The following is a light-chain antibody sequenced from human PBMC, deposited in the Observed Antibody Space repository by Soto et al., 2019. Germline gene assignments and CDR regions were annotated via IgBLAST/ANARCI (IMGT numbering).Light chain of an antibody. CDR1: QSVSSN. V-gene: IGKV3-15*01. Sequence: EIVMTQSPAALSVSPGDRATVSCRASQSVSSNLAWYQQKPGQAPRLLIYGASTRATDIPARFSGSGSGTEFTLTISSLQSEDSAVYYCQPYNNWPPWTFGQGTKVDIK. J-gene: IGKJ1*01. CDR3: QPYNNWPPWT. CDR2: GAS.